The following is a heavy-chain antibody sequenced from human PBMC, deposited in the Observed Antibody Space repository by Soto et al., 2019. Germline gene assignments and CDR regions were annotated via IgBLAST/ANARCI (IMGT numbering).Heavy chain of an antibody. V-gene: IGHV4-59*01. CDR2: IYYSGSS. CDR1: GGSISSTY. J-gene: IGHJ3*02. D-gene: IGHD2-2*01. CDR3: ARIVVVPAARRHDAFDI. Sequence: SETLSLTCTVSGGSISSTYWSWIRQPPGKGLEWIGYIYYSGSSNYNPSLKSRVTIPVDTSKNQFSLKLSSVTAEDTAVYYCARIVVVPAARRHDAFDIWGQGTMVTVSS.